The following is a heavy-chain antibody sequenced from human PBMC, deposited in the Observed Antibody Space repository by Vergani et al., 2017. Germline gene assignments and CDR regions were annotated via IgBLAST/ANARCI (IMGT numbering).Heavy chain of an antibody. CDR1: GGSFSGYY. Sequence: QVQLQQWGAGLLKPSETLSLTCAVYGGSFSGYYWSWIRQPPGKGLEWIGEINHSGSTNSNPSLKSRVTISVDTSKNQFSLKMSSVNAADTAVYYCARRTAAGRAPLGYWGQGTLVTVSS. D-gene: IGHD6-13*01. V-gene: IGHV4-34*01. CDR3: ARRTAAGRAPLGY. CDR2: INHSGST. J-gene: IGHJ4*02.